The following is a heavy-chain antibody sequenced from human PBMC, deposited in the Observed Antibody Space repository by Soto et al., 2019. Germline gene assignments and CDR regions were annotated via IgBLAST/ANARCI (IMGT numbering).Heavy chain of an antibody. Sequence: GGSLRLSCAASGFTFSNAWMNWVRQAPGKGLEWVGRIKSKTDGGTTDYAAPVKGRFTISRDDSKNTLYLQMNSLKTEDTAVYYCTSLHRIAVAGVSSLLPPARQNWGQGTLVTVSS. D-gene: IGHD6-19*01. CDR2: IKSKTDGGTT. CDR1: GFTFSNAW. V-gene: IGHV3-15*07. J-gene: IGHJ4*02. CDR3: TSLHRIAVAGVSSLLPPARQN.